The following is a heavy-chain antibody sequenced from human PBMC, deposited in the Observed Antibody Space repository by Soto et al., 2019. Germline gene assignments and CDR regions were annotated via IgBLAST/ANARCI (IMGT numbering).Heavy chain of an antibody. D-gene: IGHD2-2*02. V-gene: IGHV3-23*01. J-gene: IGHJ6*02. CDR2: ISGSGGST. Sequence: GGSLRLSCAASGFTFSSYAMSWVRQAPGKGLEWVSAISGSGGSTYYADSVKGRFTISRDNSKNTLYLQMNSLRAEDTAVYYCAKSALEYCSSTSCYRGGYYYYGMDVWGQGTTVTVSS. CDR1: GFTFSSYA. CDR3: AKSALEYCSSTSCYRGGYYYYGMDV.